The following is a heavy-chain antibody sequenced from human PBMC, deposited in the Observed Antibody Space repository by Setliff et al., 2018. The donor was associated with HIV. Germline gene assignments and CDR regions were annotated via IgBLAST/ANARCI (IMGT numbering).Heavy chain of an antibody. D-gene: IGHD5-12*01. J-gene: IGHJ6*03. CDR2: IRHDGSYG. V-gene: IGHV3-30*02. CDR3: AKGRWPVNVVSTIIRYYYYMDV. Sequence: GGSLRLSCAASGFTFNNVWMDWVRQAPGKGLEWVAMIRHDGSYGYYTESVKDRFTVSRDNSKNTVFLQMNSLRREDTGVYYCAKGRWPVNVVSTIIRYYYYMDVWGSGTTVTVSS. CDR1: GFTFNNVW.